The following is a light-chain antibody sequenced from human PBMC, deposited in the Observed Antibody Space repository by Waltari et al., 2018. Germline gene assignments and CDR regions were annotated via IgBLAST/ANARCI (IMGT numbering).Light chain of an antibody. V-gene: IGKV3-20*01. CDR1: QSVSSTY. CDR3: QQYGSSPWT. J-gene: IGKJ1*01. Sequence: EIVLTQSPGILSLSPGERATLSCRASQSVSSTYLVWYQQKPGQAPRLLIYGASSRATGIPDRFSGSGSGTDFTLTINRLEPEDFAVYYCQQYGSSPWTFGQGTKVEIK. CDR2: GAS.